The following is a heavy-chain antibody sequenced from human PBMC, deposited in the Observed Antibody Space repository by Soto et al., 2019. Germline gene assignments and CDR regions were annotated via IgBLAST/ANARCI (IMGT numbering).Heavy chain of an antibody. J-gene: IGHJ4*02. CDR2: ISGSGGST. CDR3: ARAGFERLYFDQ. V-gene: IGHV3-23*01. CDR1: GFTFSSYA. Sequence: GGSLRLSCAASGFTFSSYAMSWVRQAPGKGLEWVSAISGSGGSTYYADSVKGRFTVSRDISTNMFFLQMNKLSAEDMATYYCARAGFERLYFDQWGRGTLVTVSS. D-gene: IGHD1-1*01.